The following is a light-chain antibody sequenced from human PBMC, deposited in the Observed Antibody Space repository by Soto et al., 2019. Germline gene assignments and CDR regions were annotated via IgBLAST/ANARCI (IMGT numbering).Light chain of an antibody. CDR1: SSNIGNNV. V-gene: IGLV1-36*01. CDR2: YDD. CDR3: QSYDSSLSAWV. J-gene: IGLJ3*02. Sequence: QSALTQPPSVSEAPGQRVTISCSGSSSNIGNNVVNWFQQLPGKAPKLLIYYDDLLPSGVSDRFSGSKTGTSASLAISGLQSEDEADYYCQSYDSSLSAWVFGGGTQLTVL.